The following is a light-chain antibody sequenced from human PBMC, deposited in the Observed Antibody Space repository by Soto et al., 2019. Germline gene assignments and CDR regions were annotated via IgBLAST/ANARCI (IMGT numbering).Light chain of an antibody. CDR3: RHYNGT. Sequence: DIQMPQSPYTLSASVGDRVTITCRTSQFIGTWLAWYQQKPGKAPKLLFYKASSLESGVPSRFSGSGSGTEFTLTISSLQPDDFGIYYWRHYNGTFGQGTKLEIK. CDR1: QFIGTW. V-gene: IGKV1-5*03. CDR2: KAS. J-gene: IGKJ2*02.